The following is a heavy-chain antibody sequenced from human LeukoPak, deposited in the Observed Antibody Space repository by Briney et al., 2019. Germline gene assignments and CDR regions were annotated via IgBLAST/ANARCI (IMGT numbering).Heavy chain of an antibody. Sequence: GASVKVSCKASGGTFSSYAISWVRQAPGQGLEWMGGINPIFGTANYAQKFQGRVTITAVESTSTAYMELSSLRSEDTAVYYCARSYSSSWGIDYYYMDVWGKGTTVTVSS. J-gene: IGHJ6*03. V-gene: IGHV1-69*13. CDR2: INPIFGTA. CDR3: ARSYSSSWGIDYYYMDV. CDR1: GGTFSSYA. D-gene: IGHD6-6*01.